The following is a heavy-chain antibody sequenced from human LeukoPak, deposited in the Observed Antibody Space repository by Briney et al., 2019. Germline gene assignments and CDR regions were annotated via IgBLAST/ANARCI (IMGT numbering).Heavy chain of an antibody. Sequence: GASLKISCKGSGYSFTSYWIGWVRQMSGKGLELMGIIYPGDSDTRYRPSFQGQVTISADKSINTAYLQWNSLKASDTAIYYCVRRDITSRYVVWFDPWGQGTPVTVSS. V-gene: IGHV5-51*01. CDR3: VRRDITSRYVVWFDP. CDR1: GYSFTSYW. D-gene: IGHD2-2*01. CDR2: IYPGDSDT. J-gene: IGHJ5*02.